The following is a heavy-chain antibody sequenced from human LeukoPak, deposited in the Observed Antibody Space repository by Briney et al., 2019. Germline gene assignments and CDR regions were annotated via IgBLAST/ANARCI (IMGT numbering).Heavy chain of an antibody. CDR3: ARGGATYYYDSSGYSGGDY. Sequence: GGSLRLSCAASGFTFSDYYMSWIRQAPGKGLEWVSYISSSGSTIYYADSVKGRLTISRDNAKNSLYLQMNSLRAEDTAVYYCARGGATYYYDSSGYSGGDYWGQGALVTVSS. V-gene: IGHV3-11*01. CDR1: GFTFSDYY. J-gene: IGHJ4*02. CDR2: ISSSGSTI. D-gene: IGHD3-22*01.